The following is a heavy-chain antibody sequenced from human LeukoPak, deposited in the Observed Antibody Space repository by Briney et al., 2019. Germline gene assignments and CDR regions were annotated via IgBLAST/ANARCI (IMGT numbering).Heavy chain of an antibody. Sequence: GGSLRLSCAASGFTFSSYAMSWVRQAPGKGLGWVSTISGSGGSTYYADSVKGRFTTSRDNSKNTLYLQMNSLRAEDTAVYYCAKMGGYCSGSSCYSSDYWGQGALVTVSS. J-gene: IGHJ4*02. CDR3: AKMGGYCSGSSCYSSDY. CDR1: GFTFSSYA. CDR2: ISGSGGST. V-gene: IGHV3-23*01. D-gene: IGHD2-15*01.